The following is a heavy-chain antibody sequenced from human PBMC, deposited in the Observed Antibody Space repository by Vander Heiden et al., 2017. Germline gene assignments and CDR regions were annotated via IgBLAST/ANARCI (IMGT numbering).Heavy chain of an antibody. Sequence: EVQLVESGGGLVQPGGSLRLSCAASGFTFSSYEMNWVRQAPGKGLEWVSYISSSGSTIYYADSVKGRFTISRDNAKNSLYLQMNSLRAEDTAVYYCARDAPVLLTGSTYYYYGMDVWGQGTTVTVSS. CDR3: ARDAPVLLTGSTYYYYGMDV. CDR1: GFTFSSYE. V-gene: IGHV3-48*03. J-gene: IGHJ6*02. D-gene: IGHD3-9*01. CDR2: ISSSGSTI.